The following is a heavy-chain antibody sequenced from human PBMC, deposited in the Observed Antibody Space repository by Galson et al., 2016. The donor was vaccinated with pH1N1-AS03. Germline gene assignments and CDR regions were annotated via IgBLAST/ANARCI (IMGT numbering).Heavy chain of an antibody. CDR1: GYTFSTYG. J-gene: IGHJ3*02. CDR2: ISGYDGDT. D-gene: IGHD2-15*01. Sequence: SVKVSCKASGYTFSTYGVSWVRQAPGQGLEWMGWISGYDGDTNYAQNVAGRVTMTTDKSTSTVYMELRSLRSDDTAVYYCARDRGFRPDTFEIWGQGTWVTVSS. CDR3: ARDRGFRPDTFEI. V-gene: IGHV1-18*04.